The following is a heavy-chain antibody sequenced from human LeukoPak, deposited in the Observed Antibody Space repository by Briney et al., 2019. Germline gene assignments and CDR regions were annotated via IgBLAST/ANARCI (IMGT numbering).Heavy chain of an antibody. CDR3: SRVGLGYSYGSGLDY. J-gene: IGHJ4*02. D-gene: IGHD5-18*01. Sequence: GRSLRLSCAASGFTFSGFAMHWVRQAPGKGLEWMAVISYDGSNEYYAESVKGRFTISRDNSKNTLYLQMNNLRPEDTAVYYCSRVGLGYSYGSGLDYWGQGTLVTVSS. CDR1: GFTFSGFA. V-gene: IGHV3-30-3*01. CDR2: ISYDGSNE.